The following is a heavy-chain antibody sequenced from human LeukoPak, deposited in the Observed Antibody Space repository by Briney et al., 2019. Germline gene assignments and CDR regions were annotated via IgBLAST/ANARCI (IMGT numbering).Heavy chain of an antibody. Sequence: GGSLRLSCAASGFTFSSYSMNWVRQAPGKGLEWVSYISSSSSTIYYTDSVKGRFTISRDNAKNSLYLQMNSLRAEDTAVYYCARPPSVGAFDIWGQGTMVTVSS. CDR1: GFTFSSYS. V-gene: IGHV3-48*01. J-gene: IGHJ3*02. CDR3: ARPPSVGAFDI. CDR2: ISSSSSTI.